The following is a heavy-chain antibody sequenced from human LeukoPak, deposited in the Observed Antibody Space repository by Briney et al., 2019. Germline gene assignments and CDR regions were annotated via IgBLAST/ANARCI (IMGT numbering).Heavy chain of an antibody. V-gene: IGHV3-7*01. Sequence: QPGGSLRLSCAASEFTFSDHWMSWVRQAPGKGPGWVANIKEDGSEKQYVDSVKGRFTVSGDNAKNSLLLQMNSLSLEDTAVYYCAKRFRYCSGGSCYTGTGANYYYYYMDVWGKGTTVTVSS. J-gene: IGHJ6*03. D-gene: IGHD2-15*01. CDR2: IKEDGSEK. CDR3: AKRFRYCSGGSCYTGTGANYYYYYMDV. CDR1: EFTFSDHW.